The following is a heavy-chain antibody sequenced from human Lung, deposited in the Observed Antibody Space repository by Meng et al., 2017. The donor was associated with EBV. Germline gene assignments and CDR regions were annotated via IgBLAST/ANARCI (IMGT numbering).Heavy chain of an antibody. Sequence: VQLVEAVSELKKHGASVRISCKASGYTFTTYGMNWVPQAPGQGLEWMGWINTNTGKPTYAQGLPGRFVFSLDTAVSTAYLQIISLKAEDTAVYYCARDSEAADYWSQGTLVTVSS. V-gene: IGHV7-4-1*02. J-gene: IGHJ4*02. CDR1: GYTFTTYG. CDR2: INTNTGKP. D-gene: IGHD6-25*01. CDR3: ARDSEAADY.